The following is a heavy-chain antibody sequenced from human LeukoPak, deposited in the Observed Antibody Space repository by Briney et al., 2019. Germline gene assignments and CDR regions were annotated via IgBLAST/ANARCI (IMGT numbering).Heavy chain of an antibody. CDR1: GGSFSGYY. J-gene: IGHJ4*02. CDR3: ARVGGYDSEGPRVEGYYYDSSGYYYYFDY. D-gene: IGHD3-22*01. Sequence: SETLSLTCAVYGGSFSGYYWSWIRQPPGKGLEWIGEINHSGSTNYNPSLKSRVTISVDTSKNQFSLKLSSVTAADTAVYYCARVGGYDSEGPRVEGYYYDSSGYYYYFDYWDQGTLVTVSS. CDR2: INHSGST. V-gene: IGHV4-34*01.